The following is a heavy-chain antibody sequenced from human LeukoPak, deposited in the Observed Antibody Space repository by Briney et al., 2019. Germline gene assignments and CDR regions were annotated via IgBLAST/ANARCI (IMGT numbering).Heavy chain of an antibody. CDR2: ISAYNGNT. CDR1: GYTFTSYG. D-gene: IGHD3-22*01. J-gene: IGHJ5*02. V-gene: IGHV1-18*01. Sequence: ASVKVSCKASGYTFTSYGISWVRQAPGQGLEWMGWISAYNGNTNYEQKLQGRVTMTTDTSTSTASMELRSLRSDDTAVYYCSRDLYYYDSSGQSGNWFDPWGQGTLVTVSS. CDR3: SRDLYYYDSSGQSGNWFDP.